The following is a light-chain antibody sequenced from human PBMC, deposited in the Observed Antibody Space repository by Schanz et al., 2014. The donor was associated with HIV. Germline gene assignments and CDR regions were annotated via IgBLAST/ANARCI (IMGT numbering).Light chain of an antibody. Sequence: QSVLTQPPSVSEAPGQRVTISCSGSSSNIGSNAVNWYQQLPGKAPKLLIYYDDLLPSGVSDRFSGSKSGTSASLAISGLQSEDEADYYCAAWDDSLNLDFGGGTKLTVL. V-gene: IGLV1-36*01. CDR2: YDD. J-gene: IGLJ2*01. CDR3: AAWDDSLNLD. CDR1: SSNIGSNA.